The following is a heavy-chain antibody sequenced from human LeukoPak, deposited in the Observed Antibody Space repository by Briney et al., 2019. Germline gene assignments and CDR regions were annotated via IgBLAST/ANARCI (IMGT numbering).Heavy chain of an antibody. D-gene: IGHD6-19*01. CDR3: AGGWQWLDY. Sequence: GGSLRLSCAASGFPFSSYGMHWVRQAPGKGLEWVAVIWYDGNKKYYADSAKGRFTISRDSSKNTLYLQMNSLRVDDTAVYYCAGGWQWLDYWGQGTLVIVSS. V-gene: IGHV3-33*01. CDR2: IWYDGNKK. J-gene: IGHJ4*02. CDR1: GFPFSSYG.